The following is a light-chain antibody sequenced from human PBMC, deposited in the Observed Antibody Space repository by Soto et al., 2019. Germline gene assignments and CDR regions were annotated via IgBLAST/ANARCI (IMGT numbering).Light chain of an antibody. V-gene: IGKV1D-12*01. CDR1: QDIAGY. J-gene: IGKJ5*01. Sequence: DIQVAQSPSSVSASVGDRAALTCRASQDIAGYLAWYQHKPGRAPELLIHAASSLQSGVPSRFSGSGSGTDFTLTINSLQPEDFATYYCQQAYSFPITFGQGTRLEI. CDR2: AAS. CDR3: QQAYSFPIT.